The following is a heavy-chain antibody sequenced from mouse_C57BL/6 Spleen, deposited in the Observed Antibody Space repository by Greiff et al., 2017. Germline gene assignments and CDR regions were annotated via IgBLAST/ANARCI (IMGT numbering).Heavy chain of an antibody. V-gene: IGHV5-12*01. Sequence: EVQLVESGGGLVQPGGSLKLSCAASGFTFSDYYMYWVRQTPEKRLEWVAYISNGGGSTYYPDTVKGRFTISRDNAKNTLYLQMSRLKSEDTAMYYCARHGGYGSSYDYAMDYWGQGTSVTVSS. J-gene: IGHJ4*01. CDR2: ISNGGGST. CDR1: GFTFSDYY. D-gene: IGHD1-1*01. CDR3: ARHGGYGSSYDYAMDY.